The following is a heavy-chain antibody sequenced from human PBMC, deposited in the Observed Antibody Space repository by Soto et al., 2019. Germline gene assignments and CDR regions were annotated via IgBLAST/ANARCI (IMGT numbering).Heavy chain of an antibody. D-gene: IGHD2-15*01. CDR2: IIPIFGTA. J-gene: IGHJ6*02. V-gene: IGHV1-69*13. CDR1: GGTFSSYA. CDR3: ARSIVVVVAATHYYYYYYGMDV. Sequence: GASVKVSCKASGGTFSSYAISWVRQAPGQGLEWMGGIIPIFGTANYAQKFQGRVTITADESTSTAYMELSSLRSEDTAVYYCARSIVVVVAATHYYYYYYGMDVWGQGTTVTSP.